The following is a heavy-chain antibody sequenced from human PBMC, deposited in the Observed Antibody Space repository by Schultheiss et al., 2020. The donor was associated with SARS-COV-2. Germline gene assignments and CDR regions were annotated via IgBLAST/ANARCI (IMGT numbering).Heavy chain of an antibody. Sequence: SETLSLTCTVSGGSISNYYWGWIRQPPGKGLEWIGYISYSGNTNYNPSLKSRVTISLDTSKTQFSLKLSSVTAADTAVYYCARRLITIFGVVPGMDVWGQGTTVTVSS. CDR3: ARRLITIFGVVPGMDV. J-gene: IGHJ6*02. D-gene: IGHD3-3*01. CDR1: GGSISNYY. V-gene: IGHV4-59*01. CDR2: ISYSGNT.